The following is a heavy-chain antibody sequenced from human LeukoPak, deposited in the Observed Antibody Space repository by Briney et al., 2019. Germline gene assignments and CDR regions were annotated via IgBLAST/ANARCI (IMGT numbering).Heavy chain of an antibody. J-gene: IGHJ4*02. D-gene: IGHD3-3*01. Sequence: PGGSLRLSCAASGFTFSSYWMSWVRQAPGKGLEWVANIKQDGSEKYYVDSVKGRFTISRDNAKNSLYLQMNSLRAEDTAVYYCAREGKDDFWSGYSADYWGQGTLVTVSS. CDR3: AREGKDDFWSGYSADY. V-gene: IGHV3-7*01. CDR1: GFTFSSYW. CDR2: IKQDGSEK.